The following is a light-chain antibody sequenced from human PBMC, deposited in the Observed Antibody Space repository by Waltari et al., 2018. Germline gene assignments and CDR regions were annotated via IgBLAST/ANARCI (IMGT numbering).Light chain of an antibody. CDR1: QSISSY. J-gene: IGKJ3*01. Sequence: DIQMTQSPSSLSASVGDRVTITCRASQSISSYLNWYQQKPGKAPKLLIYAASSLQSGVPSRFSGSGSGTDFTLTISSLQSEDFATYYCQQTYITPSTFGPGTKVDIK. V-gene: IGKV1-39*01. CDR2: AAS. CDR3: QQTYITPST.